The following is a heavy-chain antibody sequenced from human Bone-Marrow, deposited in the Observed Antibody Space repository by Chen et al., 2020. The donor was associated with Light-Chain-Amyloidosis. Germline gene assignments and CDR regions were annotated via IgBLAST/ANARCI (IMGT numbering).Heavy chain of an antibody. V-gene: IGHV3-23*01. J-gene: IGHJ4*02. CDR3: AKWDWNTNYFDD. CDR2: ISDKGSNT. Sequence: EVQLLESGGGLVQPGGSLRLSCAASGFTFSSQPMSWVRQAPGKGLEWVSGISDKGSNTYYADSMEGRFSVSXNNSKNTXXXXMTSLGAEDTAVYYCAKWDWNTNYFDDWGQGTLVTVSS. D-gene: IGHD1-1*01. CDR1: GFTFSSQP.